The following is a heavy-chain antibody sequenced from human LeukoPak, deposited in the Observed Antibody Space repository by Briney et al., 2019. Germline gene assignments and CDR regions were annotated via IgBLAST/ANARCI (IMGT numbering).Heavy chain of an antibody. D-gene: IGHD3-10*01. CDR2: IYHSGST. Sequence: PSETLSLTCTVSGGSISSGDYYWSWIRQPPGKGLEWIGYIYHSGSTYYNPSLKSRVTISVDTSKNQFSLKLSSVTAADTAVYYCAVVIRSGSYYSPKYYFDYWGQGTLVTVSS. J-gene: IGHJ4*02. CDR1: GGSISSGDYY. V-gene: IGHV4-30-2*05. CDR3: AVVIRSGSYYSPKYYFDY.